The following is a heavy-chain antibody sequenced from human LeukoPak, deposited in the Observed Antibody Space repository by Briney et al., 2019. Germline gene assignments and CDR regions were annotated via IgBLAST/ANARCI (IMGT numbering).Heavy chain of an antibody. CDR2: VYSSGST. D-gene: IGHD2-21*02. V-gene: IGHV4-39*01. Sequence: MPSETLSLTCTVSGGSTNNYFWGWICQPPGKGLEWVGSVYSSGSTYYSPSLQSRVTISVDTSKNQFSLKLSSVTAADTAVYYCARCIASVVQTALHAFDIWGQGTMVTVSS. CDR1: GGSTNNYF. CDR3: ARCIASVVQTALHAFDI. J-gene: IGHJ3*02.